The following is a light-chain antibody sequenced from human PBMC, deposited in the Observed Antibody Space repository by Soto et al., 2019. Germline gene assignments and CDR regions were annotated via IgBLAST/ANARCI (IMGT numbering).Light chain of an antibody. J-gene: IGLJ3*02. V-gene: IGLV1-40*01. CDR1: SSNIGAGYD. CDR2: GNN. Sequence: QSVLTQPPSVSGAPGQRVTVSCTGISSNIGAGYDVHWYQQLPGTAHKLLIYGNNNRPSGVPDRFSGSKSGTSASLAITGLQAEDEADYFCQSFDSSPSAWVFGGGTKVTVL. CDR3: QSFDSSPSAWV.